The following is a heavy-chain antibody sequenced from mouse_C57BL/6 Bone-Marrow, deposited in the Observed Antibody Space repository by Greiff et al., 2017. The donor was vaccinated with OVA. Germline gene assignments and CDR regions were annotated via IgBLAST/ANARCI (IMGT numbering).Heavy chain of an antibody. CDR2: IYPGNGDT. CDR1: GYTFTSYN. Sequence: LQQSGAELVRPGASVKMSCKASGYTFTSYNMHWVKQTPRQGLEWIGAIYPGNGDTSSNQKFKGKATLTVDKSSSTAYMQLSSLTTEDSAVSFWARGGFITTVVALYYAIDYWGQGTSVTVSS. V-gene: IGHV1-12*01. D-gene: IGHD1-1*01. CDR3: ARGGFITTVVALYYAIDY. J-gene: IGHJ4*01.